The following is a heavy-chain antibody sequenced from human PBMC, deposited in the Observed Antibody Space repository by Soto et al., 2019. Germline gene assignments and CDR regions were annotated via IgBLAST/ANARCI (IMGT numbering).Heavy chain of an antibody. CDR2: INHGGSS. J-gene: IGHJ4*02. CDR1: GGSFSGYY. Sequence: SETLSLTCAVYGGSFSGYYWSWIRQSPGKXLEWIGEINHGGSSNYNPSLKSRVTISVDTSKNQFSLKLSSVTAADTAVYFCARGITTKVVQRDAPDKYYFDSWGQGTLVTVSS. D-gene: IGHD3-22*01. CDR3: ARGITTKVVQRDAPDKYYFDS. V-gene: IGHV4-34*01.